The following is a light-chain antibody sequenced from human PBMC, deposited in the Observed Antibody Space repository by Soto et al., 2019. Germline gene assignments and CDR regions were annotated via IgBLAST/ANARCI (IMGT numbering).Light chain of an antibody. V-gene: IGKV3-20*01. CDR1: HIINNNY. Sequence: ELLLTQSPGTLSLSPGEGAILSCRASHIINNNYLAWYQQKPGQAPRLLTYGASSRATGIPDRFSGGGSGTDFTLTVTRLEPEDFAVYYCQQYGSSITFGQGTRLEI. CDR2: GAS. J-gene: IGKJ5*01. CDR3: QQYGSSIT.